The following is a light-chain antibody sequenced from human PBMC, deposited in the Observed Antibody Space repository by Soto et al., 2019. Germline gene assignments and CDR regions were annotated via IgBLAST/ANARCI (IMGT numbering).Light chain of an antibody. CDR1: SSNIGRNY. V-gene: IGLV1-47*01. CDR3: AAWDDSLSAHVV. Sequence: QLVLTQPPSASGTPGQRVAISCSGSSSNIGRNYVYWYQQLPGAAPKLLLYRSDQRPSGVPDRFSGSKSGTSASLAISGLRSEDEADYYCAAWDDSLSAHVVFGGGTKLTVL. CDR2: RSD. J-gene: IGLJ2*01.